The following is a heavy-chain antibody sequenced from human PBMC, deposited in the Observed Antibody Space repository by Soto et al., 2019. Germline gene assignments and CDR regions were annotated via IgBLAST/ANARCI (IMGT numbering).Heavy chain of an antibody. D-gene: IGHD4-4*01. J-gene: IGHJ4*02. CDR1: GGTFSGYT. V-gene: IGHV1-69*02. Sequence: GASVKVSFKASGGTFSGYTISWVRQAPGQVLEWMGRIIPILGIANYAQKFQGRVTITADKSTSTAYMELSSLRSEDTAVYYCAVYYSKRAFDYWGQGTLVTVSS. CDR2: IIPILGIA. CDR3: AVYYSKRAFDY.